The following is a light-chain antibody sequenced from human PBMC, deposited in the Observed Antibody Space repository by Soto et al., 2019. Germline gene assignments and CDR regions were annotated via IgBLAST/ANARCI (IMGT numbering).Light chain of an antibody. J-gene: IGKJ1*01. V-gene: IGKV3-15*01. CDR2: GAS. CDR1: QTVNNN. CDR3: QQYNNWTQT. Sequence: MTQAPATLSLSPGEGATLSCRASQTVNNNVAWYQLKDGQVPRLLIYGASTRATDIPARFSGSGSGTEFTLTISSLKSEDFAEYHCQQYNNWTQTFGQGTKVDIK.